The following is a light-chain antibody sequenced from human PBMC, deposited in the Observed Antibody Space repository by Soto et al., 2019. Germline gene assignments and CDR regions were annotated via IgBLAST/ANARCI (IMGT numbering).Light chain of an antibody. CDR1: SSDVGGYNY. CDR2: EVS. Sequence: QSALTQPASVSGSPGQSITISCSGTSSDVGGYNYVSWYQQHPGKAPKPLISEVSNRPSGVSNRFSGSKSGNTASLTISGLQAEDEAEYYCSSYTTSRTVVFGGGTKLTVL. V-gene: IGLV2-14*01. J-gene: IGLJ2*01. CDR3: SSYTTSRTVV.